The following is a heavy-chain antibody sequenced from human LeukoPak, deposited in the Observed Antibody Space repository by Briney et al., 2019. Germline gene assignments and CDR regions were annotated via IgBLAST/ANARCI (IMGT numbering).Heavy chain of an antibody. V-gene: IGHV3-74*01. J-gene: IGHJ3*02. CDR2: IHSGGSES. D-gene: IGHD1-26*01. Sequence: GGSLRLSCAASGLTFSSFWMHWVRQAPGKGLEWVSHIHSGGSESSYADSVKGRFTISRDNAKNTVDLQMNSLRVEDTAVYYCARGGSGCFDIWGQGTMVTVSS. CDR1: GLTFSSFW. CDR3: ARGGSGCFDI.